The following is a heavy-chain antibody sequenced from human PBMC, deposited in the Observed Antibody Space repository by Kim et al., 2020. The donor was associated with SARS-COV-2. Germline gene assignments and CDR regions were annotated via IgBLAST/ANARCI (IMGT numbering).Heavy chain of an antibody. V-gene: IGHV3-33*01. D-gene: IGHD3-10*01. CDR2: VWYDGTNK. Sequence: GGSLRLSCAASGFTFSSYGMHWVRQAPGKGLEWVAFVWYDGTNKYYADSVKGRFTVSRNTSNLFLQMNSLRVEDTAMYYCARGLPGRAMVRGAKFDYWGQGTLVNVSS. CDR1: GFTFSSYG. J-gene: IGHJ4*02. CDR3: ARGLPGRAMVRGAKFDY.